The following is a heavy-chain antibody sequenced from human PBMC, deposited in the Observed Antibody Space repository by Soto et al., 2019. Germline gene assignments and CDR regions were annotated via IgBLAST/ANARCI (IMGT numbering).Heavy chain of an antibody. Sequence: GATVKVSCKASGFTFTSSAVQWVRQARGQRLEWIGWIVVGSGNTNYAQKFQERVTITRDMSTSTAYMELSSLRSEDTAVYYCAAYYDSSGYDYWGQGTLVTVSS. CDR3: AAYYDSSGYDY. D-gene: IGHD3-22*01. V-gene: IGHV1-58*01. CDR2: IVVGSGNT. J-gene: IGHJ4*02. CDR1: GFTFTSSA.